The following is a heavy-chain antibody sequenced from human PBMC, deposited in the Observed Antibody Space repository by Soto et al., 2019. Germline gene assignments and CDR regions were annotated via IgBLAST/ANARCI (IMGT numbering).Heavy chain of an antibody. CDR1: GGSISSGGYY. CDR2: IYYSGST. Sequence: QVQLQESGPGLVKPSQTLSLTCTVSGGSISSGGYYWSWIRQHPVKSLEWIGYIYYSGSTYYNPSLKSRVTISVDTSKNQFSLKLSSVTAADTAVYYCARGSVVAATLFDYWGQGTLVTVSS. CDR3: ARGSVVAATLFDY. J-gene: IGHJ4*02. D-gene: IGHD2-15*01. V-gene: IGHV4-31*03.